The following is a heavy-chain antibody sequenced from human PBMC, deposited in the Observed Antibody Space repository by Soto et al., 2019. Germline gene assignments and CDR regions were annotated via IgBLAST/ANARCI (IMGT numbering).Heavy chain of an antibody. D-gene: IGHD3-22*01. J-gene: IGHJ4*02. CDR1: GFTFSSYA. V-gene: IGHV3-23*01. CDR2: ISGSGGST. Sequence: PGGSLRLSCAASGFTFSSYAMSWVRQAPGKGLEWVSAISGSGGSTYYADSVKGRFTISRDNSKNTLYLQMNSLRAEDTAVYYCAKDLYYDSSASGDYWGQGTLVTVSS. CDR3: AKDLYYDSSASGDY.